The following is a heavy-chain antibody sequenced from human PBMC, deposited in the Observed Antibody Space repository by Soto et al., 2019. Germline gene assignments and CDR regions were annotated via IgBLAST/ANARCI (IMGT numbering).Heavy chain of an antibody. Sequence: EVQLVESGGGLVQPGGSLKLSCAASGFTFIGSAMHWVRQASGKGLEWVGRIRSTGNNYATAYGASLKRRFTISRDDSKHTAYLQMNSLNTEDTAVYYCSRQASDFWSGKPQYYMDVWGKGTTVTVSS. J-gene: IGHJ6*03. CDR1: GFTFIGSA. D-gene: IGHD3-3*01. CDR2: IRSTGNNYAT. V-gene: IGHV3-73*01. CDR3: SRQASDFWSGKPQYYMDV.